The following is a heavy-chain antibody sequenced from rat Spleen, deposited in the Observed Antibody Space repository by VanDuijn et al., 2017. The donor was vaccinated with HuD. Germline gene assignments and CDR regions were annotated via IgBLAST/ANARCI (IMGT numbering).Heavy chain of an antibody. D-gene: IGHD1-4*01. CDR3: AKAGSSPYAY. V-gene: IGHV5-29*01. J-gene: IGHJ3*01. CDR2: ISYDGSST. Sequence: EVQLVESDGGLVQPGRSLKLSCAASGFTFSDYYMAWVRQAPTKGLEWVATISYDGSSTYYRDSVKGRFTISRDNAKNTLYLQMDSLRSEDTATYYCAKAGSSPYAYWGQGTLVTVSS. CDR1: GFTFSDYY.